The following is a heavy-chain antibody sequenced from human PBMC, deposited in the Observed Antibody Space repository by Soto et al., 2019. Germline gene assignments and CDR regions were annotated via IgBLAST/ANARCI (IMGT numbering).Heavy chain of an antibody. CDR2: ISWNSGSI. Sequence: GGSLRLSCAASGFTFDDYAMHWVRQAPGKGLEWDSGISWNSGSIGYADSVKGRFTISRDNAKNSLYLQMNSLRAEDTALYYCAKDMGMAMVRGVIMNYWGQGTLVTVSS. V-gene: IGHV3-9*01. CDR1: GFTFDDYA. J-gene: IGHJ4*02. D-gene: IGHD3-10*01. CDR3: AKDMGMAMVRGVIMNY.